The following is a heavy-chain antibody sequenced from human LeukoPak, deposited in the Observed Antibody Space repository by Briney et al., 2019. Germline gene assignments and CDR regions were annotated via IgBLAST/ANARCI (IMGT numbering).Heavy chain of an antibody. CDR2: ISAYNGNT. V-gene: IGHV1-18*01. D-gene: IGHD3-16*02. Sequence: GASVKVSCKASGYTFTSYGISWVRQDPGQGLEWMGWISAYNGNTNYAQKLQGRVTMTTDTSTSTAYMELRSLRSDDTAVYYCARDGVAMITFGGVIVTPSDAFDIWGQGTMVTVSS. CDR1: GYTFTSYG. J-gene: IGHJ3*02. CDR3: ARDGVAMITFGGVIVTPSDAFDI.